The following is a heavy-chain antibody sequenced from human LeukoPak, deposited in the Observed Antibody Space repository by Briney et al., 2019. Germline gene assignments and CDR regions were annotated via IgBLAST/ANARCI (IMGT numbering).Heavy chain of an antibody. CDR1: GGSISSYY. Sequence: SETLSLTCTVSGGSISSYYWSWIRQPPGKGLEWIGYIYYSGSTNYNPSLKGRVTISVDTSKNQFSLKLSSVTAADTAVYYCARELGIAVAGISSGWGQGTLVTVSS. V-gene: IGHV4-59*01. D-gene: IGHD6-19*01. J-gene: IGHJ4*02. CDR3: ARELGIAVAGISSG. CDR2: IYYSGST.